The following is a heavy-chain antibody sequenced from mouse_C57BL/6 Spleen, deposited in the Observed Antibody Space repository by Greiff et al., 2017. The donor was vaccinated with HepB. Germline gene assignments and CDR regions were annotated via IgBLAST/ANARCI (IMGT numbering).Heavy chain of an antibody. CDR1: GYAFTNYL. Sequence: QVQLQQSGAELVRPGTSVKVSCKASGYAFTNYLIEWVKQRPGQGLEWIGVINPGSGGTNYNEKFKGKATLTADKSSSTAYMQLSSLTSEDSAVYFCARGDGYDFAYWGQGTLVTVSA. J-gene: IGHJ3*01. D-gene: IGHD2-2*01. V-gene: IGHV1-54*01. CDR2: INPGSGGT. CDR3: ARGDGYDFAY.